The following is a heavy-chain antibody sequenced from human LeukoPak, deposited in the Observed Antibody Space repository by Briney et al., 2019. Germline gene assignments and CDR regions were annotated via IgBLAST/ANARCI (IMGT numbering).Heavy chain of an antibody. CDR1: GGTFSSYA. J-gene: IGHJ4*02. D-gene: IGHD5-12*01. CDR2: IIPILGIA. CDR3: ATLESRSSYDSHGFDY. V-gene: IGHV1-69*04. Sequence: ASVKVSCKASGGTFSSYAISWVRQAPGQGLEWMGRIIPILGIANYAQKFQGRVTITADKSTSTAYMELSSLRSEDTAVYYCATLESRSSYDSHGFDYWGQGTLVTVSS.